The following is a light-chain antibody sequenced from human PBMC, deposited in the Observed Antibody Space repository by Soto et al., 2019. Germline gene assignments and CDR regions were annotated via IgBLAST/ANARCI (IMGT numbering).Light chain of an antibody. V-gene: IGLV2-14*01. J-gene: IGLJ1*01. CDR2: EVS. Sequence: QSALTQPASVCGSPGQSVTISCTGTISDVGGYNYVSWYQQHPGKAPKLMIYEVSNRPSGVSNRFYGSKSGNKASLTISGLQAEDEADYYCSSYTSSSTLYVFGTGTKVTVL. CDR3: SSYTSSSTLYV. CDR1: ISDVGGYNY.